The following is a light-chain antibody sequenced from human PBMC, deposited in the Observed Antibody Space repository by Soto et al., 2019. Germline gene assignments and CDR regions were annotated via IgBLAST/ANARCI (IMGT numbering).Light chain of an antibody. CDR1: TSNIGRYG. CDR2: SNN. CDR3: AAWDDSLIGPV. J-gene: IGLJ2*01. Sequence: QSVLTQAPSASGIPGQRVTISCSASTSNIGRYGVDWYQHLPGTAPKLLIYSNNERPSGVPDRFSGSQSGTSASLAISGLQSEDEADYYCAAWDDSLIGPVFGGGTKVTVL. V-gene: IGLV1-44*01.